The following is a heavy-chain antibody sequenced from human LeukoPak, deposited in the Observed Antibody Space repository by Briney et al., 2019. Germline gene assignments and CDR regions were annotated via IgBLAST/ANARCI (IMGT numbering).Heavy chain of an antibody. CDR1: GFTFSSYA. Sequence: PGGSLRLSCAASGFTFSSYAMSWVRQAPGKGLEWVSAISGSGGSTYYADSVKGRFTISRDNSKNTLYLQMNSLRAEDTAVYYCAKVNSDYDFWSGYYSSYYYYGMDVWGQGTTVTVSS. V-gene: IGHV3-23*01. J-gene: IGHJ6*02. CDR3: AKVNSDYDFWSGYYSSYYYYGMDV. CDR2: ISGSGGST. D-gene: IGHD3-3*01.